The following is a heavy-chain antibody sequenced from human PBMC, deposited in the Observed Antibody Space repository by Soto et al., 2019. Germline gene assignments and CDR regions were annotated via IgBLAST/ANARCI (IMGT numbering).Heavy chain of an antibody. V-gene: IGHV3-21*01. J-gene: IGHJ4*02. CDR3: ARDPNYDFWSGYYTGIGWYFDY. D-gene: IGHD3-3*01. CDR2: ISSSSSYI. Sequence: GGSLRLSCAASGFTFSSYSMNWVRQAPGKGLEWVSSISSSSSYIYYADSVKVRFTISRDNAKNSLYLQMNSLRAEDTAVYYCARDPNYDFWSGYYTGIGWYFDYWGQGTLVTVSS. CDR1: GFTFSSYS.